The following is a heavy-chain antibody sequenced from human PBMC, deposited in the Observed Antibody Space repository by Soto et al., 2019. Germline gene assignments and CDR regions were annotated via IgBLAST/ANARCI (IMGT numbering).Heavy chain of an antibody. CDR2: IGGSGSNI. V-gene: IGHV3-48*02. D-gene: IGHD1-1*01. CDR1: GFIFSTYS. CDR3: ARDYNYAFDF. Sequence: GGSLRLSCTASGFIFSTYSMNWVRQAPGKGLEWVSYIGGSGSNIFYAASVEGRFTISRDNAENSLFLQMNSLRDEDTAVYYCARDYNYAFDFWGHGTMVTVSS. J-gene: IGHJ3*01.